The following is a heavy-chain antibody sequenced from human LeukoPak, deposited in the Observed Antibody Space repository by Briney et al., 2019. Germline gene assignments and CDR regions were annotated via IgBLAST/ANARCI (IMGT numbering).Heavy chain of an antibody. Sequence: GASVKVSCKASGYTFTNYGISWVRQAPGQGLEWMGWINTNTGNPTYAQGFTGRFVFSLDTSVSTAYLQISSLKAEDTAVYYCARVFPGDAFDIWGQGTMVTVSS. V-gene: IGHV7-4-1*02. CDR3: ARVFPGDAFDI. CDR1: GYTFTNYG. CDR2: INTNTGNP. D-gene: IGHD3-3*01. J-gene: IGHJ3*02.